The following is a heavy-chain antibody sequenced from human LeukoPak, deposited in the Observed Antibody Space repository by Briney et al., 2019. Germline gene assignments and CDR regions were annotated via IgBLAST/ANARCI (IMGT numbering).Heavy chain of an antibody. V-gene: IGHV1-2*06. D-gene: IGHD5-18*01. CDR1: GFTFTYYY. CDR2: INPNSGDT. J-gene: IGHJ4*01. CDR3: AREGSGYTYGRGSYFDY. Sequence: ASVKVSCKASGFTFTYYYIHWVRQAPGQGLEWMGRINPNSGDTNFAQKFQGRVTMTRDTSISTAYMDLSGLRPDDTAVYYCAREGSGYTYGRGSYFDYWGHGILVTVSS.